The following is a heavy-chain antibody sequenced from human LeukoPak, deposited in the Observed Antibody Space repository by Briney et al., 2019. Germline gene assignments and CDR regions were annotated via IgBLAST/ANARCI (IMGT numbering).Heavy chain of an antibody. CDR2: LYSDGNT. CDR3: ARGVEPLAANTLAY. V-gene: IGHV3-53*01. CDR1: GFTVITND. J-gene: IGHJ4*02. D-gene: IGHD1-14*01. Sequence: GGSLRLSCAASGFTVITNDMTWVRQAPGKGLEWVSVLYSDGNTKYADSVQGRFTVSRDNSKNTLYLEMNSLSPDDTAVYYCARGVEPLAANTLAYWGQGTLVNVSS.